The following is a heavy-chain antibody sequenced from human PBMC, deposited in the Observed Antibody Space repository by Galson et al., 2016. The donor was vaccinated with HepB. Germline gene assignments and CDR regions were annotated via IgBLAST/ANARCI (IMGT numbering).Heavy chain of an antibody. CDR2: IHHRWST. D-gene: IGHD3-9*01. J-gene: IGHJ5*01. V-gene: IGHV4-59*01. CDR1: GASITTYY. CDR3: TRDFDPFDS. Sequence: SETLSLTCTVSGASITTYYWSWIRQPLGKALEWIGYIHHRWSTKYNPSLNSRVTMSLDTSENQFSLSLRSVTAADTAVYYCTRDFDPFDSWGQGTLVTVSS.